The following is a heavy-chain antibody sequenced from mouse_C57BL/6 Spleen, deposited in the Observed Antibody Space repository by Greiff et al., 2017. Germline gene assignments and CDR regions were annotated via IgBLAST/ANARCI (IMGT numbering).Heavy chain of an antibody. CDR1: GYSITSGYY. J-gene: IGHJ4*01. D-gene: IGHD3-1*01. CDR2: ISYDGSN. CDR3: ARDLGGAMDY. V-gene: IGHV3-6*01. Sequence: EVKVEESGPGLVKPSQSLSLTCSVTGYSITSGYYWNWIRQFPGNKLEWMGYISYDGSNNYNPSLKNRISITRDTSKNQFFLKLNSVTTEDTATYYCARDLGGAMDYWGQGTSVTVSS.